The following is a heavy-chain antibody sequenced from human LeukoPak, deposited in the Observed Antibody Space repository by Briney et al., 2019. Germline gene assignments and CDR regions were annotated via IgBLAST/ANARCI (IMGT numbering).Heavy chain of an antibody. CDR2: IYPGDSDT. J-gene: IGHJ4*02. V-gene: IGHV5-51*01. Sequence: GESLKISCKGSGYSFTSYWIGWVRQMPGKGLEWMGIIYPGDSDTRYSPSFQGQVTISADKSISTAYLQWSSLKASDTAMYYCVRLRDIVVVPAAGFDYWGQGTLVTVSS. CDR3: VRLRDIVVVPAAGFDY. CDR1: GYSFTSYW. D-gene: IGHD2-2*01.